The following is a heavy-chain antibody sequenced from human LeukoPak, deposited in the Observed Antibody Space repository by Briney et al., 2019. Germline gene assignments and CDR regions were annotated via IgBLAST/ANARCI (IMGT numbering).Heavy chain of an antibody. Sequence: GRSLRLSCAASGFTFSSYAMHWVRQAPGKGLEWVAVISYDGSNKYYADSVKGRFTISRDNSKNTLYLQMNSLRAEDTAVYYCASQDIVATTGAELDYWGQGTLVTVSS. CDR3: ASQDIVATTGAELDY. CDR2: ISYDGSNK. V-gene: IGHV3-30-3*01. CDR1: GFTFSSYA. J-gene: IGHJ4*02. D-gene: IGHD5-12*01.